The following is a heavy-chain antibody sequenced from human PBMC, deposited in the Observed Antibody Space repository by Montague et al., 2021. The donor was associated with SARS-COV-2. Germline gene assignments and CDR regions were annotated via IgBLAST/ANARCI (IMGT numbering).Heavy chain of an antibody. J-gene: IGHJ6*02. CDR2: MYIDGAT. D-gene: IGHD3-10*01. CDR1: GGSINSGSHY. Sequence: TLSLTCSVSGGSINSGSHYWTWIRQPAGRGLEWLGRMYIDGATAYNPSHQGRVTISGYTSKNQFYLKLSSVTAADTAVYYCARVRYYGSGTSLGMDVWGQGTTVTVSS. V-gene: IGHV4-61*02. CDR3: ARVRYYGSGTSLGMDV.